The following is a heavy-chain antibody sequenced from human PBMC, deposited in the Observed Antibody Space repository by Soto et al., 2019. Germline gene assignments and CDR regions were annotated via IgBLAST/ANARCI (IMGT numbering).Heavy chain of an antibody. V-gene: IGHV4-34*01. CDR2: INNSGST. J-gene: IGHJ6*02. Sequence: SETLSLTCAVYGGSFNIYYWSWSWIRQPPGKRQEWIGEINNSGSTNYNTSLKSRVTISVDRSKLQFSLNLTSMTASDTAVYYFARGKRDSGWTLENYFYGMDVWGQGTTVTVSS. CDR1: GGSFNIYY. D-gene: IGHD6-19*01. CDR3: ARGKRDSGWTLENYFYGMDV.